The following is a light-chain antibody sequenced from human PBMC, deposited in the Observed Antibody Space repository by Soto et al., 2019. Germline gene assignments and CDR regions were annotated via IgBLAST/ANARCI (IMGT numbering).Light chain of an antibody. CDR3: CSYISLSTVV. J-gene: IGLJ2*01. Sequence: QSVLTQPASVSGSPGQSITISCTGTSSDVGGYNHVSWYQHSPGKAPKLILFAVSDRPSGVSHRFSGSKSGNTASLTISGLQAEDEADYYCCSYISLSTVVFGGGTKVTVL. CDR1: SSDVGGYNH. CDR2: AVS. V-gene: IGLV2-14*01.